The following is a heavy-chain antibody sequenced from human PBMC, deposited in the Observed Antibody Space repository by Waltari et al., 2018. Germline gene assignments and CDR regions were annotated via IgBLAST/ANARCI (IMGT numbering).Heavy chain of an antibody. V-gene: IGHV1-69*05. CDR2: IIPICGTA. Sequence: QVQLVQSGAEVKKPGSSVKVSCKASGRTFSSYAISWVRQAPGQGLDWMGGIIPICGTANYAHKFQGRVTITTDESTSTAYMELSSLRSEDTAVYYCARDLIGVQGREVGDYWGQGTLVTVSS. CDR3: ARDLIGVQGREVGDY. J-gene: IGHJ4*02. D-gene: IGHD3-10*01. CDR1: GRTFSSYA.